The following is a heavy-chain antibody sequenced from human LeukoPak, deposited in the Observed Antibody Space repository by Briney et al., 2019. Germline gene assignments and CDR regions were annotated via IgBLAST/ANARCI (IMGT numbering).Heavy chain of an antibody. J-gene: IGHJ3*02. Sequence: PSETLSLTCAVYGGSFSGYYWSWIRQPPGKGLEWIGEINHSGSTNYNPPLKSRVTISVDTSKNQFSLKLSSVTAADTAVYYCARGRASGWFLDAFDIWGQGTMVTVSS. CDR1: GGSFSGYY. V-gene: IGHV4-34*01. CDR2: INHSGST. D-gene: IGHD6-19*01. CDR3: ARGRASGWFLDAFDI.